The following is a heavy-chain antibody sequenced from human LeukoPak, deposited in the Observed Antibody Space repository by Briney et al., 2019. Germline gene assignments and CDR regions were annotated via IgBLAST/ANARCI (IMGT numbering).Heavy chain of an antibody. CDR2: ICYNGST. Sequence: SETLSLICTVSGGSISSSSYYWGWIRQPPGKGLEWIGSICYNGSTYYNPSLKSRVTISVDTSKNQFSLKLSSVTAADTAVYYCARLGRSSGWTSPLRYFDLWGRGTLVTVSS. V-gene: IGHV4-39*01. J-gene: IGHJ2*01. CDR1: GGSISSSSYY. D-gene: IGHD6-19*01. CDR3: ARLGRSSGWTSPLRYFDL.